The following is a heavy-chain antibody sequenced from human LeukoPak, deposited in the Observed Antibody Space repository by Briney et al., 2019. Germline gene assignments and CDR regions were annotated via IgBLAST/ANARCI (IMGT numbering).Heavy chain of an antibody. V-gene: IGHV1-3*01. CDR2: INAGNGNT. CDR1: GYTFTTYA. J-gene: IGHJ4*02. D-gene: IGHD2-15*01. CDR3: ARDPIGSRWPYYFDY. Sequence: VKVSCKASGYTFTTYAMHWVRQAPGQRLEWMGWINAGNGNTKYSQKFQARVTITRDTSASTAYMELSSLRSEDTAVYYCARDPIGSRWPYYFDYWGQGTLVTVSS.